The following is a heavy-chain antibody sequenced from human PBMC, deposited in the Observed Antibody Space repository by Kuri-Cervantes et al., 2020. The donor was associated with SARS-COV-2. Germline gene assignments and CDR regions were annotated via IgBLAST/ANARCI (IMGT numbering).Heavy chain of an antibody. V-gene: IGHV1-18*04. CDR1: GYTFTSYY. D-gene: IGHD6-13*01. CDR3: ATDIAAAGTWEYAFDI. Sequence: ASVKVSCNASGYTFTSYYMHWVRQAPGQGLEWMGWISAYNGNTNYAQKLQGRVTMTTDTSTSTAYMELRSLRSDDTAVYYCATDIAAAGTWEYAFDIWGQGTMVTVSS. J-gene: IGHJ3*02. CDR2: ISAYNGNT.